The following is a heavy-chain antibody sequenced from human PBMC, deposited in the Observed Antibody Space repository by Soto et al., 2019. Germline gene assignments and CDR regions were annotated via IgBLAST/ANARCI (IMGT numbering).Heavy chain of an antibody. Sequence: QVQLVESGGGVVQPGRSLRLSCAASGFTFSSYGMHWVRQAPGKGLEWVAVISYDGSNKYYADSVKGRFTISRDNSKNTLYLQMNSLRAEDTAGYYCAKSVRHCTNGVCVPYCDGMDVWGQGTTVTGSS. J-gene: IGHJ6*02. CDR1: GFTFSSYG. CDR2: ISYDGSNK. CDR3: AKSVRHCTNGVCVPYCDGMDV. D-gene: IGHD2-8*01. V-gene: IGHV3-30*18.